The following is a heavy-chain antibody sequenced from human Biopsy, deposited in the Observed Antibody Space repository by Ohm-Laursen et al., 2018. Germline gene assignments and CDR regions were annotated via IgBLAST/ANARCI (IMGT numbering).Heavy chain of an antibody. Sequence: SETLSLTCTVSGDSLSSGPDNWSWVRQPPGQGLEYIGFIYSGGNTNYNPSLQNRVTVSVDTSKNQFSLKLSSVIAAEMAVYYFARGRHTSGWPYFDNWGQGTLVIVSS. CDR3: ARGRHTSGWPYFDN. V-gene: IGHV4-61*01. D-gene: IGHD6-19*01. J-gene: IGHJ4*02. CDR1: GDSLSSGPDN. CDR2: IYSGGNT.